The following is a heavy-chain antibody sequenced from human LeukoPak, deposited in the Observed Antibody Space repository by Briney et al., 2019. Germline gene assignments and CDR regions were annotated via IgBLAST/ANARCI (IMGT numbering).Heavy chain of an antibody. D-gene: IGHD2-15*01. CDR3: ARGPHSSLRSDNKYYYYMDV. CDR1: GGSISSYY. Sequence: SETLSLTCTVSGGSISSYYWSWIRQPPGKGLEWIGYIYTSGRTNYNPSLKSRGTISVDTSKNQFSLKLSSVTAADTAVYYCARGPHSSLRSDNKYYYYMDVWGKGATVTVSS. CDR2: IYTSGRT. J-gene: IGHJ6*03. V-gene: IGHV4-4*09.